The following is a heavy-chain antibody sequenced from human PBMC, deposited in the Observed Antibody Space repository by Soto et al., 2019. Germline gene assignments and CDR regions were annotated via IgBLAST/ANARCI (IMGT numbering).Heavy chain of an antibody. Sequence: EVQLVESGGGLVQPGWSLRLSCAASGFTVSSNYMSWVRQAPGKGLEWVSVIYSGGSTYYADSVKGRVTISRHNSKNTLYLQMTSLTAEDTAVDYCARSGGRGGFDYWGQGTLVTVAS. CDR2: IYSGGST. CDR1: GFTVSSNY. J-gene: IGHJ4*02. V-gene: IGHV3-53*04. CDR3: ARSGGRGGFDY. D-gene: IGHD3-10*01.